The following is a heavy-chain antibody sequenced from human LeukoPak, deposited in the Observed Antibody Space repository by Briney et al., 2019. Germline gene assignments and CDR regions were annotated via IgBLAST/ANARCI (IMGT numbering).Heavy chain of an antibody. J-gene: IGHJ4*02. Sequence: GRSLRLSCAASGFTFSSYAMHWVRQAPGKGLEWVAVISYDGSNKYYADSVKGRFTISRDNSKSTLYLQMNSLRAEDTAVYYCAQGGYDILTGGNDYWGQGTLVTVSS. CDR1: GFTFSSYA. V-gene: IGHV3-30-3*01. CDR2: ISYDGSNK. D-gene: IGHD3-9*01. CDR3: AQGGYDILTGGNDY.